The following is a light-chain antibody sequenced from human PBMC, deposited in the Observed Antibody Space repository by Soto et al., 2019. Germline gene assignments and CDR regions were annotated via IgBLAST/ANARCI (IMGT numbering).Light chain of an antibody. CDR3: QQYNSYCT. Sequence: DIPMTQSPSTLSASVGDRVTITCRASQSISSWLAWYQQKPGKAPKLLIYKASSLESGVPSRFSGSGSGTEFTLSISGLQPDDFANYYCQQYNSYCTFGQGTKVEIK. V-gene: IGKV1-5*03. CDR1: QSISSW. J-gene: IGKJ1*01. CDR2: KAS.